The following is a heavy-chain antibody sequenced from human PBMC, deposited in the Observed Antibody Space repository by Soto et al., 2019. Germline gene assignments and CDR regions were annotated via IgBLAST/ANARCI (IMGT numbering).Heavy chain of an antibody. V-gene: IGHV4-30-4*01. CDR2: IYYSGST. CDR1: GGSISSGDYY. CDR3: ARADVAAADYYFDY. D-gene: IGHD6-13*01. J-gene: IGHJ4*02. Sequence: SETLSLTCTVSGGSISSGDYYWSWIRQPPGKGLEWIGYIYYSGSTYYNPSLESRVTISVDTSKNQFSLKLSSVTAADTAVYYCARADVAAADYYFDYWGQGTLVTVSS.